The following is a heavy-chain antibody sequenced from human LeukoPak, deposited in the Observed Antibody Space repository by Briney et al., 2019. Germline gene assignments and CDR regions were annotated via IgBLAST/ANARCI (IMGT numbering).Heavy chain of an antibody. CDR1: GFIFRSYA. CDR2: ITGSGASP. V-gene: IGHV3-23*01. Sequence: GGSLRLSCAASGFIFRSYAMTWVRQAPGKGLEWVSAITGSGASPYYADSVRGRFTISRDNSNNTLYLQMTSLRAEDTAVYYCALDRPSDYWGQGTLVTVSS. J-gene: IGHJ4*02. CDR3: ALDRPSDY.